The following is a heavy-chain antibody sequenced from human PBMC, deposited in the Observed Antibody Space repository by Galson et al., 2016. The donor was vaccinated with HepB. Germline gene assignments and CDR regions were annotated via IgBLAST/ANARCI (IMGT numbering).Heavy chain of an antibody. CDR1: GLTFSVYY. CDR3: ARGGHSSSSLFYFYYAMDV. D-gene: IGHD6-6*01. V-gene: IGHV3-11*06. J-gene: IGHJ6*02. Sequence: SLRLSCAASGLTFSVYYMNWIRQAPGKGLEWLSYISSSGGYAIYADSVKGRFTISRDNAKNSLHLQMNSLTVEDTAVYYCARGGHSSSSLFYFYYAMDVWGQGTTVTVSS. CDR2: ISSSGGYA.